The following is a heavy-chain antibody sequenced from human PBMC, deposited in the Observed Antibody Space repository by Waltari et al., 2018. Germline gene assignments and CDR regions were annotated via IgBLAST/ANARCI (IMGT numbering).Heavy chain of an antibody. D-gene: IGHD3-22*01. V-gene: IGHV4-59*01. J-gene: IGHJ3*02. CDR2: IYYTGST. Sequence: QVQLQESGPGLVKPSETLSLTCTISGGSLGSYYWGWIRQPPGKGLEWIGYIYYTGSTNYNPSLERRVTISLDTSISTAYMELSRLRSDDTAVYYCARDEEVYYYDSSGRHNAFDIWGQGTMVTVSS. CDR1: GGSLGSYY. CDR3: ARDEEVYYYDSSGRHNAFDI.